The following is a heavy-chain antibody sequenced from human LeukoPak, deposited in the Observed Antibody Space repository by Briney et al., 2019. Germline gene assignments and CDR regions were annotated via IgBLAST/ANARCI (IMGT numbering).Heavy chain of an antibody. J-gene: IGHJ3*02. Sequence: ASVKVSCKASGYTFSNFDLNWVRQATGQGLEWVGYMNPKSGYTAYAQKFQGRVTITRDTSISTLYMELSSLRSEDTAVYYCAREPTTVTSYDAFDIWGQGTMVTVSS. CDR1: GYTFSNFD. D-gene: IGHD4-11*01. V-gene: IGHV1-8*03. CDR2: MNPKSGYT. CDR3: AREPTTVTSYDAFDI.